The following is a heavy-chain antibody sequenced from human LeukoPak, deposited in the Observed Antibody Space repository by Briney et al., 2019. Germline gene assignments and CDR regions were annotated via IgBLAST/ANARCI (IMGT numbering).Heavy chain of an antibody. J-gene: IGHJ5*02. CDR2: INHSGST. CDR3: ARGSITMVRGVRGWFDP. V-gene: IGHV4-34*01. D-gene: IGHD3-10*01. Sequence: PSETLSLTCAVYGGSFSGYYWIWIRQPPGKGLEWIGEINHSGSTNYNPSLKSRVTISVDTSKNQFSLKLRSVTAADAAVYYCARGSITMVRGVRGWFDPWGQGTLVTVSS. CDR1: GGSFSGYY.